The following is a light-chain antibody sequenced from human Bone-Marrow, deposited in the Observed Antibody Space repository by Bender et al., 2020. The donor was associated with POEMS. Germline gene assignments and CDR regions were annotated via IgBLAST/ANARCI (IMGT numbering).Light chain of an antibody. J-gene: IGLJ2*01. CDR1: SSDVAAYNF. V-gene: IGLV2-11*01. CDR3: CSYAGSYNLI. Sequence: QSALTQPASVSGSPGQSITISCTGTSSDVAAYNFVSWYQHHPGKAPKLMIFDGTKRPSGVSDRFTGSKSGNTASLTSSGRQAEDEADYYCCSYAGSYNLIFGGGTKLTVL. CDR2: DGT.